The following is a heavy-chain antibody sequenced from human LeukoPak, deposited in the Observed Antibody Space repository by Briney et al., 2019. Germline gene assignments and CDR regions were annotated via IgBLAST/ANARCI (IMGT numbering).Heavy chain of an antibody. J-gene: IGHJ4*02. CDR1: GFIFSSYW. V-gene: IGHV3-7*01. Sequence: PGGSLSLSCAASGFIFSSYWMSWVRQAPGKGLEWVANIKQDGSEKYYVDSVKGRFTISRDNAKNSLYLQMNSLRAEDTAVYYCARGMDIVVVPAAIPSRPIDYWGQGTLVTVSS. CDR2: IKQDGSEK. D-gene: IGHD2-2*02. CDR3: ARGMDIVVVPAAIPSRPIDY.